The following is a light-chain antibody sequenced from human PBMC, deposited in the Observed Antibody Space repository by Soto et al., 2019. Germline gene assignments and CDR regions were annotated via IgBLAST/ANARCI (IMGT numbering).Light chain of an antibody. V-gene: IGKV1-9*01. CDR2: AAS. CDR1: QGISSY. Sequence: DIQLTQSPSFLSASVGDRDTITCRASQGISSYLAWYQQKPGKAPKLLIYAASTLQSGVPSRFSGSGSGTEFTLTISSLQPEDFATYYCQQLNSYPFTFGGGTKVDIK. J-gene: IGKJ4*01. CDR3: QQLNSYPFT.